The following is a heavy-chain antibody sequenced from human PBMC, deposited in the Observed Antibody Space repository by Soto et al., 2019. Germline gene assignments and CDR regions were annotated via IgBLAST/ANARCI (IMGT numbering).Heavy chain of an antibody. D-gene: IGHD6-19*01. Sequence: GGSLRLSCAASGFTFSSYGIHWVRQAPGKGLEWVAVISYDGSNKYYADSVKGRFTISRDNSKNTLYLQMNSLRAEDTAVYYCAKEPRIAVAGPLDYWGQGTLVTVSS. CDR3: AKEPRIAVAGPLDY. CDR2: ISYDGSNK. CDR1: GFTFSSYG. V-gene: IGHV3-30*18. J-gene: IGHJ4*02.